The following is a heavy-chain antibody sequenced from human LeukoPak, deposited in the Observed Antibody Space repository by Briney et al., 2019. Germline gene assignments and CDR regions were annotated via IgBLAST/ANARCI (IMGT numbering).Heavy chain of an antibody. D-gene: IGHD2/OR15-2a*01. CDR2: IYYSGST. J-gene: IGHJ5*02. CDR1: GGPISSSSYY. Sequence: PSETLSLTCTVSGGPISSSSYYWGWIRQPPGKGLEWIGSIYYSGSTYYNPSLKSRVTVSVNTSKNQYSLKLSSVTAADTAVYYCARLRRNIANHWGQGTLVTVSS. CDR3: ARLRRNIANH. V-gene: IGHV4-39*01.